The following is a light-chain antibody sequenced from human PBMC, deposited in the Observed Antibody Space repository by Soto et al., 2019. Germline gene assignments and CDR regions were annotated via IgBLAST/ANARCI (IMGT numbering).Light chain of an antibody. Sequence: PGARATLSCRASQSVTNYLAWYQQKPGQAPRLLIYDASTRATGVPARFSGSGSGTDFTLTISSLEPEDFAVYYCQQRSDWPPITFGQGTRLEIK. CDR2: DAS. CDR3: QQRSDWPPIT. J-gene: IGKJ5*01. V-gene: IGKV3-11*01. CDR1: QSVTNY.